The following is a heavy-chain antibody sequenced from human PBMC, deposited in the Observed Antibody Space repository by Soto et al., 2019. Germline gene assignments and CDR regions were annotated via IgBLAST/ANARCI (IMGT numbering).Heavy chain of an antibody. J-gene: IGHJ4*02. CDR2: IIPIYVTA. CDR3: ARGGSGWTNFDY. Sequence: QVQLVQSGAEVKKPGSSVKVSCKASGGTFSSYAISWVRQAPGQGLEWMGGIIPIYVTANYAQKFQGRVTMTADESTSTADVELRSLRTEDTAVYYCARGGSGWTNFDYWGQGTLVT. V-gene: IGHV1-69*01. CDR1: GGTFSSYA. D-gene: IGHD6-19*01.